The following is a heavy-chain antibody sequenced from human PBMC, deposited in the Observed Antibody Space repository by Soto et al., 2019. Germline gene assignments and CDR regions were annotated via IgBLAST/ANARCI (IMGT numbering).Heavy chain of an antibody. CDR3: ARDVLAIEAAAASPDIYYYYYGMDV. D-gene: IGHD6-13*01. V-gene: IGHV3-30-3*01. J-gene: IGHJ6*02. CDR1: GFTFSSYA. Sequence: GGSLRLSCAASGFTFSSYAMHWVRQAPGKGLEWVAVISYDGSNKYYADSVKGRFTISRDNSKNTLYLQMNSLRAEDTAVYYCARDVLAIEAAAASPDIYYYYYGMDVWGQGTTVTVSS. CDR2: ISYDGSNK.